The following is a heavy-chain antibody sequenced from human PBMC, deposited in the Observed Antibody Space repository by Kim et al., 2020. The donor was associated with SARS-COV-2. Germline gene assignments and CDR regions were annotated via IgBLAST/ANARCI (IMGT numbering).Heavy chain of an antibody. J-gene: IGHJ6*02. CDR2: ISGSGGST. D-gene: IGHD1-26*01. CDR3: AKGVGIYYYYGMDV. CDR1: GFTFRSYA. Sequence: GGSLRLSCAASGFTFRSYAMSWVRQAPGKGLEWVSSISGSGGSTYYADSVKGRFTISRDNSKNTLYLQMNSLRADDTAVYYCAKGVGIYYYYGMDVWGQGTTVTVSS. V-gene: IGHV3-23*01.